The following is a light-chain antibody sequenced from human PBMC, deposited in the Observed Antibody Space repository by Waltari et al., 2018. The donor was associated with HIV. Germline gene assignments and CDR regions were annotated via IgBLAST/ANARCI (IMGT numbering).Light chain of an antibody. CDR1: SSDVGSYNL. Sequence: SALTQPASVSGSPGQAITVSCTGSSSDVGSYNLVSWYQQHPGKAPKLMVYADDKRPSGVSNRFSGSKSGTTASLTISGLQAEDEADYYCCSYAGSTTWLFGGGTKLTVL. CDR3: CSYAGSTTWL. V-gene: IGLV2-23*01. CDR2: ADD. J-gene: IGLJ3*02.